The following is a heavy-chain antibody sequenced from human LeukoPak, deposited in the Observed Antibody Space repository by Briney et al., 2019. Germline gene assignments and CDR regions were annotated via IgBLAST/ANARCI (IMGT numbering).Heavy chain of an antibody. D-gene: IGHD7-27*01. V-gene: IGHV3-9*01. CDR1: GFTFDDYA. Sequence: GRSLRLSCAASGFTFDDYAMHWVRHAPGKGLEWVSGISWNSGSIGYADSVKGRFTISRDNAKNSLYLQMNSLRAEDTAVYYCATTGDQFDYWGQGTLVTVSS. CDR2: ISWNSGSI. J-gene: IGHJ4*02. CDR3: ATTGDQFDY.